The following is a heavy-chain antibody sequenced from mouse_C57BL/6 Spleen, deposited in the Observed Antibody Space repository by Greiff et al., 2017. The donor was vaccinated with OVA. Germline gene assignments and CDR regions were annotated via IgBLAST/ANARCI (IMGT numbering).Heavy chain of an antibody. CDR1: GYAFTNYL. V-gene: IGHV1-54*01. J-gene: IGHJ2*01. D-gene: IGHD5-1*01. CDR2: INPGSGGT. CDR3: ARTGVPLDY. Sequence: VKLMESGAELVRPGTSVKVSCKASGYAFTNYLIEWVKQRPGQGLEWIGVINPGSGGTNYNEKFKGKATLTADKSSSTAYMQLSSLTSEDSAVYFCARTGVPLDYWGQGTTLTVSS.